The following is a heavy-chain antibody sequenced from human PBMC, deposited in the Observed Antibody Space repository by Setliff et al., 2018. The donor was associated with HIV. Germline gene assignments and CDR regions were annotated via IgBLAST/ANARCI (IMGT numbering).Heavy chain of an antibody. V-gene: IGHV1-69*05. CDR3: TRDVRCDFGSDY. CDR1: GGTFSRYT. CDR2: IIPIFGTP. D-gene: IGHD3-16*01. Sequence: ASVKVSCKASGGTFSRYTVSWVRQAPGQGPEWMGGIIPIFGTPKYAQKFQGRVTMTRDTSISTAYMELSRLSSDDTALYYCTRDVRCDFGSDYWGQGTMVTVSS. J-gene: IGHJ4*02.